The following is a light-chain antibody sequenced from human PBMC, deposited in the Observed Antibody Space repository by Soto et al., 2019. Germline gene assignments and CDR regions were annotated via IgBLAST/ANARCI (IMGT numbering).Light chain of an antibody. CDR2: GAS. CDR3: QQFIDGWT. J-gene: IGKJ1*01. Sequence: EIVMTQSPATLSVSPGERATLSCRASQSVSSNLAWYQQKPGQAPRLLIYGASTRATGIPARFSGSGSGTEFTLTISSLQPDDFATYYCQQFIDGWTFGQGTKVDIK. V-gene: IGKV3-15*01. CDR1: QSVSSN.